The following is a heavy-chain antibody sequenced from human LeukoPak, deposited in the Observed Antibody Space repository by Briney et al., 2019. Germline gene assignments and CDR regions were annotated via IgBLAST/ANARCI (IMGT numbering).Heavy chain of an antibody. CDR3: AKVVSRGSSRVYFGY. Sequence: GGSLRLSCAASGFTFSSYAMSWVRQAPGKGLEWVSAISGSGGSTYYADPVKGRFTISRDNSKNTLYLQMNSLRAEDTAVYYCAKVVSRGSSRVYFGYWGQGTLVTVSS. CDR2: ISGSGGST. V-gene: IGHV3-23*01. D-gene: IGHD1-26*01. CDR1: GFTFSSYA. J-gene: IGHJ4*02.